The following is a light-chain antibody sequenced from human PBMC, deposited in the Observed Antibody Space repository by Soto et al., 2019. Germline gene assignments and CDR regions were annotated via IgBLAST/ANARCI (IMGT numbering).Light chain of an antibody. J-gene: IGLJ2*01. CDR3: AAWDDSLNGVV. CDR2: YDD. V-gene: IGLV1-36*01. Sequence: QLVLTQPPSVSEAPRQRVTMSCSGRTSNIGNNAVNWYQQLPGKAPKLLIYYDDLLPSGVSDRFSGSKSGTSASLAISGLQPEDEADYYCAAWDDSLNGVVFGGGTQLTVL. CDR1: TSNIGNNA.